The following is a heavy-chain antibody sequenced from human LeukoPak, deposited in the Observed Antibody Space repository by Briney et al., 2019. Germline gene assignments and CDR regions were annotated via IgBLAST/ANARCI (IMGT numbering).Heavy chain of an antibody. CDR3: ARTGFFGDYFDY. CDR2: IYTSGST. Sequence: SETLSLTCTVSDGSISSYYWSWIRQPAGKGLEWIGRIYTSGSTNYNPSLKSRVTMSVDTSKNQFSLKLSSVTAADTAVYYCARTGFFGDYFDYWGQGTLVTVSS. J-gene: IGHJ4*02. CDR1: DGSISSYY. D-gene: IGHD3-3*01. V-gene: IGHV4-4*07.